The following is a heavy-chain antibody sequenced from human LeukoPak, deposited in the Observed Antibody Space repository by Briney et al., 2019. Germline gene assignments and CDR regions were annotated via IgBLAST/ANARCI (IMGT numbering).Heavy chain of an antibody. V-gene: IGHV3-23*01. J-gene: IGHJ4*02. CDR3: ARDSLWFGELDY. CDR2: ISDSGSST. D-gene: IGHD3-10*01. Sequence: GGSLRLSCAASGFTFSGYAMSWVRQAPGKGLEWVSGISDSGSSTNYAASVKGRFTIARDNSKNTLYLQMNSLRAEDTAVYYCARDSLWFGELDYWGQGTLVTVSS. CDR1: GFTFSGYA.